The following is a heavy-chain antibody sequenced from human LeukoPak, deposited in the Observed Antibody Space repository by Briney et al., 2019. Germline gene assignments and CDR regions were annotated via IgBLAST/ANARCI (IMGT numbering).Heavy chain of an antibody. D-gene: IGHD3-10*01. Sequence: GESLKISCKGSGYSFTSYWIGWVRQMPGKGLEWMGIIYPGDSDTRYSPSFQGQVTISADKSISTAYLQWSSLKASDTAMYYCARGMVRGTLGRAFDIWGQGTMVTASS. V-gene: IGHV5-51*01. CDR2: IYPGDSDT. J-gene: IGHJ3*02. CDR1: GYSFTSYW. CDR3: ARGMVRGTLGRAFDI.